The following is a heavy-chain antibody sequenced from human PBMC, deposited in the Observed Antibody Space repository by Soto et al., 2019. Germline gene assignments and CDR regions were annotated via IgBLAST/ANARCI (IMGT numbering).Heavy chain of an antibody. CDR3: AFTSGSGSYYFDY. CDR1: GFTFSRYA. D-gene: IGHD3-10*01. CDR2: ISGGGETT. V-gene: IGHV3-23*01. Sequence: EVQLLESGGGLVQPGGSLRLSCAASGFTFSRYAMWWVRQAPGKGLECVSGISGGGETTYYADSVKGRFTISRDNSKNTLYLQMNSLRADDTAVYYCAFTSGSGSYYFDYWGQGTLVTVSS. J-gene: IGHJ4*02.